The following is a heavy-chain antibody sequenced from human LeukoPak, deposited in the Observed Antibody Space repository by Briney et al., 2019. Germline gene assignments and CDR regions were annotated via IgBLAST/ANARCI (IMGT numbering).Heavy chain of an antibody. V-gene: IGHV4-39*01. J-gene: IGHJ3*01. D-gene: IGHD3-10*01. Sequence: SETLSLTCTVSGGSVSSRTYYWGWFRQTPGKGLEWIGSVYYSGNTFYSPSLKSRVTISVDTSKNQLSLNLRPVTAADTAVYYCSGGIDEAGKAFDVWGQGTMVAVSS. CDR1: GGSVSSRTYY. CDR2: VYYSGNT. CDR3: SGGIDEAGKAFDV.